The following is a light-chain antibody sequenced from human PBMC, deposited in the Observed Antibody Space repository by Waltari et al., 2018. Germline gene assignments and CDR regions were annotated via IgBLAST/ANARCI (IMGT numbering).Light chain of an antibody. CDR2: YNN. CDR1: SSHIGNNP. CDR3: ASWDDGLNGWV. Sequence: QSVLTQAPSASGTPGQRVIISCSGGSSHIGNNPVNWYQQVPGTAPKLLIFYNNERPSGVPDRLSGSKSGTSASLAISGLQSEDEADYYCASWDDGLNGWVFGGGTRLTVL. J-gene: IGLJ3*02. V-gene: IGLV1-44*01.